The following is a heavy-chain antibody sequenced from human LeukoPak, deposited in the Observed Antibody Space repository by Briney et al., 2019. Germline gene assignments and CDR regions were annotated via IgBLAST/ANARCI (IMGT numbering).Heavy chain of an antibody. V-gene: IGHV3-30*04. CDR2: ISYDGSNK. J-gene: IGHJ6*03. CDR3: ARAGGSARGYYYYMDV. Sequence: GGSLRLSCAASGFTFSTYAIHWVRQAPGKGLEWVAVISYDGSNKYYADSVKGRFTISRDNSKNTLFLQMSSLRAEDSAVYYCARAGGSARGYYYYMDVWGKGTTVTVSS. D-gene: IGHD3-16*01. CDR1: GFTFSTYA.